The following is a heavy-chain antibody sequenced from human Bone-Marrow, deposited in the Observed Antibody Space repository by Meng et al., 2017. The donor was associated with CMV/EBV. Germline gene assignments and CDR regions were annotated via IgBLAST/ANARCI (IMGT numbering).Heavy chain of an antibody. CDR2: INSDVSST. D-gene: IGHD3-10*01. CDR1: GFTFSRYW. Sequence: GGSLRLSCAASGFTFSRYWMHWVRQAPGKGLVWVSRINSDVSSTSYADSVKGRFTISRDNAKNTLYLQMNSLRAEDTAVYYCARVRDYGMNVWGQGTTVTVPS. J-gene: IGHJ6*02. V-gene: IGHV3-74*01. CDR3: ARVRDYGMNV.